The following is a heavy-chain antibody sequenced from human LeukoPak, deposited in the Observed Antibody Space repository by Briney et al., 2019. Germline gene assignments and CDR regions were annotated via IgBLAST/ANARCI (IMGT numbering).Heavy chain of an antibody. Sequence: GASVKVSCKASGGTFSSYAISCVRQAPGQGLEWMGGIIPIFGTANYAQKFQGRVTITADESASTAYMELSSLRSEDTAVYYCAGEVDTAMKYWGQGTLVTVSS. CDR1: GGTFSSYA. CDR2: IIPIFGTA. CDR3: AGEVDTAMKY. D-gene: IGHD5-18*01. V-gene: IGHV1-69*13. J-gene: IGHJ4*02.